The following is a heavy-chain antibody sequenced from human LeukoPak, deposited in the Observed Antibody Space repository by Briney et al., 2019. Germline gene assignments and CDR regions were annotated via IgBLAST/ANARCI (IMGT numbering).Heavy chain of an antibody. CDR2: IYYSGST. V-gene: IGHV4-59*01. CDR3: ARDLRYCSSTSCYHSDAFDI. Sequence: PSETLSLTCAVYIGSFSGYYWSWIRQPPGKGLEWIGYIYYSGSTNYNPSLKSRVTISVDTSKNQFSLKLSSVTAADTAVYYCARDLRYCSSTSCYHSDAFDIWGQGTMVTVSS. CDR1: IGSFSGYY. J-gene: IGHJ3*02. D-gene: IGHD2-2*01.